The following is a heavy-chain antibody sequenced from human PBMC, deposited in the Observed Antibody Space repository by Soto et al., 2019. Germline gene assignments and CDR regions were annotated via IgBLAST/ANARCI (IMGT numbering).Heavy chain of an antibody. CDR2: SSINNGKT. D-gene: IGHD3-16*01. Sequence: QVQLVQSGGEVKKPGASVKVSCQAAGYTFTRFGITWVRQAPGQGLEWMGWSSINNGKTNYAQKSRRRATIATKTPTNPANMGLGSLSSADRAVYYCARLTDDVHSVGGSDYSGMAVWGQGSTVPVSS. CDR3: ARLTDDVHSVGGSDYSGMAV. CDR1: GYTFTRFG. J-gene: IGHJ6*02. V-gene: IGHV1-18*01.